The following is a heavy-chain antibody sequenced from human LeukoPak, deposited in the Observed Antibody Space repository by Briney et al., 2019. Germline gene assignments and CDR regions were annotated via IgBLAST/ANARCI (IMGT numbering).Heavy chain of an antibody. CDR1: GFTFSIYA. CDR3: AKLQEMATIDY. Sequence: GVSLRLFCGVSGFTFSIYAMSWVRQAPGKGLEWVAAISGSGGSTYYADSVKGRFTISRDNSKNTLYLQMSSLRAEDTAVYYCAKLQEMATIDYWGQGTLVTVSS. J-gene: IGHJ4*02. D-gene: IGHD5-24*01. CDR2: ISGSGGST. V-gene: IGHV3-23*01.